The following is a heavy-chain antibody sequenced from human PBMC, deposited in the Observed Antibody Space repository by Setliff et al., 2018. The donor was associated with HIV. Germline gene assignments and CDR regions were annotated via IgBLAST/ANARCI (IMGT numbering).Heavy chain of an antibody. CDR1: GFSFRTYA. CDR2: IKQDGGEK. CDR3: ASGRQGGRYCSGGSCRGGYYYYYMDV. J-gene: IGHJ6*03. Sequence: GGSLRLSCAASGFSFRTYAMSWVRQAPGKGLEWVANIKQDGGEKYYLDSVKGRFTISRDNAKNSRYRQMNSLRAEDTAVYYCASGRQGGRYCSGGSCRGGYYYYYMDVWGKGTTVTVSS. D-gene: IGHD2-15*01. V-gene: IGHV3-7*03.